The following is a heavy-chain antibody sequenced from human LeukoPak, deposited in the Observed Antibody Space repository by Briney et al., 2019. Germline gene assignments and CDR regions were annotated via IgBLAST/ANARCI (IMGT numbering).Heavy chain of an antibody. J-gene: IGHJ4*02. D-gene: IGHD3-22*01. CDR2: ISSSTSYI. Sequence: KSGGSLRLSCAASGFTFSSYSMNWVRQAPGKGLEWVSFISSSTSYISYADSVKGRFTISRDNSKNTLYLQVNSLRAEDTAVYYCAKQSGYYYDSSGYYSLDYWGQGTLVTVSS. CDR1: GFTFSSYS. V-gene: IGHV3-21*04. CDR3: AKQSGYYYDSSGYYSLDY.